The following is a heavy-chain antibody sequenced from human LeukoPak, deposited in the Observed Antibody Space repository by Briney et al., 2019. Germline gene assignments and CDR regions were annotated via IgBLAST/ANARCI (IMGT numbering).Heavy chain of an antibody. CDR1: GFTFSSYG. CDR3: ARAGGYSGYVNLDY. CDR2: ISYDGSNK. Sequence: GGSLRLSCAASGFTFSSYGMHWVRQAPGKGLEWVAVISYDGSNKYYADSVKGRFTISRDNSKNTLYLQMNSLRAEDTAVYYCARAGGYSGYVNLDYWGQGTLVTVSS. D-gene: IGHD5-12*01. V-gene: IGHV3-30*19. J-gene: IGHJ4*02.